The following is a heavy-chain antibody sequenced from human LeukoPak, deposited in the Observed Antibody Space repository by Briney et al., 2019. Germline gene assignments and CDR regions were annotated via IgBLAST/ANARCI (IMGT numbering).Heavy chain of an antibody. CDR3: ARGRGVTSDGYLDY. J-gene: IGHJ4*02. CDR1: GFIFRSYG. CDR2: IWYDGSKE. Sequence: GGSLRLSCAVSGFIFRSYGMHWARQAPGKGLEWVAAIWYDGSKECYADSVKGRFTISRDSSKNTLYLQMTSLRVEDTAVYYCARGRGVTSDGYLDYWGQGTLVTVSS. D-gene: IGHD3-10*01. V-gene: IGHV3-33*01.